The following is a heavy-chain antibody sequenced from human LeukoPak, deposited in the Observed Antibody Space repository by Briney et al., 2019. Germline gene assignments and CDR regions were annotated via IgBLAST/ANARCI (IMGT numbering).Heavy chain of an antibody. CDR3: ARALIWFGEPTFCAFDI. J-gene: IGHJ3*02. CDR1: GGSISSYY. CDR2: IYTSGST. V-gene: IGHV4-4*07. Sequence: SETLSLTCKVSGGSISSYYWNWIRQPAGKGLEWIGRIYTSGSTHYNPSLKSRVTISVDTSKNQFSLKLSSVTAADTAVYYCARALIWFGEPTFCAFDIWGQGTMVTVSS. D-gene: IGHD3-10*01.